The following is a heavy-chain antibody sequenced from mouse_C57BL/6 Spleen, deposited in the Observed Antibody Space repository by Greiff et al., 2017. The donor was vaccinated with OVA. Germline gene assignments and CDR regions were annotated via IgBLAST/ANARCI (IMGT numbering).Heavy chain of an antibody. CDR1: GYTFTDYN. V-gene: IGHV1-18*01. CDR2: INPNNGGT. Sequence: EVHLVESGPELVKPGASVKIPCKASGYTFTDYNMDWVKQSHGKSLEWIGDINPNNGGTIYNQKFKGKATLTVDKSSSTAYMELRSLTSEDTAVYYCARGIYSDVWGTGTTVTVSS. J-gene: IGHJ1*03. CDR3: ARGIYSDV.